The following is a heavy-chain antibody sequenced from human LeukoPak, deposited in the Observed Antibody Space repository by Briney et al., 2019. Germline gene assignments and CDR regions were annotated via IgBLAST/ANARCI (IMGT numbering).Heavy chain of an antibody. V-gene: IGHV4-38-2*01. CDR1: GYSISSGYY. D-gene: IGHD2-2*01. CDR2: IYHSGST. Sequence: SETLSPTCAVSGYSISSGYYWGWIRQPPGKGLEWIGSIYHSGSTYYNPSLKSRVTISVDTSKNQFSLKLSSVTAADTAVYYCARRHERPDIVVVQGAFDIWGQGTMVTVSS. J-gene: IGHJ3*02. CDR3: ARRHERPDIVVVQGAFDI.